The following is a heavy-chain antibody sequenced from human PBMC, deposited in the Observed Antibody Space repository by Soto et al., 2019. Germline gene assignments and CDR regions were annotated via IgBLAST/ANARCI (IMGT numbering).Heavy chain of an antibody. Sequence: SETLSLTCTVSGGSISSYYWSWIRQPPGKGLEWIGYIYYSGSTNYNPSLKSRVTISVDTSKNKFSLKLSSVTAADTAVYYCARVARITIFGVVINHTYEPWFDHWGQGTLVTVSS. CDR2: IYYSGST. CDR1: GGSISSYY. V-gene: IGHV4-59*01. J-gene: IGHJ5*02. CDR3: ARVARITIFGVVINHTYEPWFDH. D-gene: IGHD3-3*01.